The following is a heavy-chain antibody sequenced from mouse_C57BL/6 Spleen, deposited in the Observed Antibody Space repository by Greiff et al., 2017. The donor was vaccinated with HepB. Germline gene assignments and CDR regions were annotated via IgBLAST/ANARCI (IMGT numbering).Heavy chain of an antibody. V-gene: IGHV1-19*01. D-gene: IGHD1-1*01. CDR2: INPYNGGT. J-gene: IGHJ2*01. CDR3: ARRPDYYGPFDY. CDR1: GYTFTDYY. Sequence: VQLQQSGPVLVKPGASVKMSCKASGYTFTDYYMNWVKQSHGKSLEWIGVINPYNGGTSYNQKFKGKATLTVDKSTSTAYMELHSLTSEDSAVYYCARRPDYYGPFDYWGQGTTLTVSS.